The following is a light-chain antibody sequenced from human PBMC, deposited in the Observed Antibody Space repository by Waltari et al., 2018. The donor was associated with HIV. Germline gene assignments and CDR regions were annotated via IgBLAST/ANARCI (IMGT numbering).Light chain of an antibody. V-gene: IGLV3-21*02. CDR2: DDI. Sequence: SYALTQSPSVSVAPGQTARITCGGENIGSKSVHWYQHKPGQAPVLVVYDDIARPSGIAERFSGSKSGNTATLTVSRVEAGDEADYYCQVWDSSSDSWVFGGGTKLTVL. CDR3: QVWDSSSDSWV. CDR1: NIGSKS. J-gene: IGLJ3*02.